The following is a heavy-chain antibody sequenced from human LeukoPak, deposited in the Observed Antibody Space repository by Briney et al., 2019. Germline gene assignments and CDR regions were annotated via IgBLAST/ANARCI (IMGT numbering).Heavy chain of an antibody. CDR3: ARDFSSSSTVYYYYFMDV. D-gene: IGHD6-6*01. CDR2: IYYSGTT. Sequence: SETLSLTCTVSGGSISSRTYYWGWIRQPPGKGLEWIGTIYYSGTTYYNPSLKSRVTISLDTSKNQFSLKLSSVTAADTAIYYCARDFSSSSTVYYYYFMDVWGKGTTVTVSS. CDR1: GGSISSRTYY. V-gene: IGHV4-39*07. J-gene: IGHJ6*03.